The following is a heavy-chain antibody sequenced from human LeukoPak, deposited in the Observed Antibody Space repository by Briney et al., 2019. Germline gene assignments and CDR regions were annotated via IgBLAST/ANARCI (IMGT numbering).Heavy chain of an antibody. CDR1: GYTFTGYY. CDR3: ARDSVLLWFGDPVPPDY. D-gene: IGHD3-10*01. CDR2: INPNSGGT. Sequence: ASVKVSCKASGYTFTGYYMHWVRQAPGQGLEWMGWINPNSGGTNYAQKFQGRVTMTRDTSISTAYMELSRLRSDDTAVYYCARDSVLLWFGDPVPPDYWGQGTLVTVSS. J-gene: IGHJ4*02. V-gene: IGHV1-2*02.